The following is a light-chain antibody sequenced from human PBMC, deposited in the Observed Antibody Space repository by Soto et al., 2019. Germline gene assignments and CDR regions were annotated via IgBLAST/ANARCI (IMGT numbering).Light chain of an antibody. CDR2: GAS. Sequence: EIVLTQSPASLSLSPGERATLSCRASQSVSSYLAWYQQKPGQAPRLLIYGASTRATGIPARFSGSGSGTDFTLTISRLEPEDFAVYYCQQYGSSQTFGQGTKVDI. CDR1: QSVSSY. CDR3: QQYGSSQT. V-gene: IGKV3-20*01. J-gene: IGKJ1*01.